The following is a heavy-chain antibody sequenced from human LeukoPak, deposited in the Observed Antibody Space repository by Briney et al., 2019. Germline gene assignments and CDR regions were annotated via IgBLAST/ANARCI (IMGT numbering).Heavy chain of an antibody. V-gene: IGHV1-46*01. CDR2: INPSGGST. J-gene: IGHJ5*02. CDR1: GYTFTSYY. D-gene: IGHD1-26*01. CDR3: ARDLPSGSYFGGWFDP. Sequence: ASVKVSCKASGYTFTSYYMHWVRQAPGQGLEWMGIINPSGGSTSYAQKFQGRVTMTRDTSTSTVYMELSSLRSEDTAVFYCARDLPSGSYFGGWFDPWGQGTLVTVSS.